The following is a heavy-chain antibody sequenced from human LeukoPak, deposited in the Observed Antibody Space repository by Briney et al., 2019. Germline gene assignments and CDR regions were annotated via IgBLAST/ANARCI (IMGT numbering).Heavy chain of an antibody. D-gene: IGHD3-10*01. J-gene: IGHJ4*02. V-gene: IGHV4-34*01. Sequence: LETLSLTCAVYGGSFSGYYWSWIRQPPGKGLEWIGEINHSGSTNYNPSLKSRVTISVDTSKNQFSLKLSSVTAADTAVYYCARGVVRGVIINYDYWGQGTLVTVSS. CDR2: INHSGST. CDR3: ARGVVRGVIINYDY. CDR1: GGSFSGYY.